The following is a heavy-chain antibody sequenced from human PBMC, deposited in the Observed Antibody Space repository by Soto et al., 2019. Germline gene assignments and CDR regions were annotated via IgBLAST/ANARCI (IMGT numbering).Heavy chain of an antibody. CDR2: ISGSGGST. CDR1: GFTFSSYA. J-gene: IGHJ4*02. D-gene: IGHD6-13*01. V-gene: IGHV3-23*01. Sequence: PGGSLRLSCAASGFTFSSYAMSWVRQAPGKGLEWVSAISGSGGSTYYADSVKGRFTISRDNSKNTLYLQMNSLRAEDTAVYYCAKGDSRSWSLYYFDYWGQGTLVTVSS. CDR3: AKGDSRSWSLYYFDY.